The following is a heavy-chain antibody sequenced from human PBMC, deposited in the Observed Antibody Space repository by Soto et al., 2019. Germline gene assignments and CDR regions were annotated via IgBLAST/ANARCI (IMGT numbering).Heavy chain of an antibody. CDR3: ARQGYCSSTSCYTVDF. V-gene: IGHV5-51*01. CDR1: GYSFTSYL. CDR2: IYPGEPNT. Sequence: GESLKISCKGSGYSFTSYLIGWVRQMPVKRLERTGIIYPGEPNTRYSASFQGQVTISAYKSISTAYLRWTSLNPSDNAMYYCARQGYCSSTSCYTVDFWGPGTLVTVSS. D-gene: IGHD2-2*02. J-gene: IGHJ4*02.